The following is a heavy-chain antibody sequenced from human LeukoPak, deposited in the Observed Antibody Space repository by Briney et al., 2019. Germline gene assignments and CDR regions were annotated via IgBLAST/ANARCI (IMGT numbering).Heavy chain of an antibody. Sequence: SETLSLTCTVSGVSISSHYWSWIRQPPGKGLEWIGYIYYSGSTNYNPSLKSRVTISVDTSKNQFSLKLSSVTAADTAVYYCARDVLRFLDVWGKGTTVTVSS. J-gene: IGHJ6*04. CDR3: ARDVLRFLDV. V-gene: IGHV4-59*11. CDR1: GVSISSHY. CDR2: IYYSGST. D-gene: IGHD3-3*01.